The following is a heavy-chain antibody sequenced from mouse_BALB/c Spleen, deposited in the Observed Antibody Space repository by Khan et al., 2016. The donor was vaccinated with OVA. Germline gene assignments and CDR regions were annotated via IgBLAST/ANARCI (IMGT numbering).Heavy chain of an antibody. CDR2: ISTYYGDA. V-gene: IGHV1S137*01. CDR1: GYTFTDFA. J-gene: IGHJ3*01. D-gene: IGHD1-3*01. Sequence: QVQLQQSGAELVRPGVSVKISCKGSGYTFTDFAMHWVKQSHAKSLEWIGVISTYYGDANYNQKFKGKATVTVDKSSSTAYMELARLTSEDSAISYCARGSGTSRFAYWGQGTLVTVSA. CDR3: ARGSGTSRFAY.